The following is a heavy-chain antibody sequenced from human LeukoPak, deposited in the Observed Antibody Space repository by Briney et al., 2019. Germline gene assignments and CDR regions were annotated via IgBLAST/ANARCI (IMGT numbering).Heavy chain of an antibody. CDR1: GRSIRSVY. V-gene: IGHV4-4*07. D-gene: IGHD3-10*01. CDR3: ARGFGSGTSPIDL. J-gene: IGHJ5*02. Sequence: PSETLSLTCTVSGRSIRSVYWDWIRQSAGKGLEWIGRIYATDLTNYNPSLKSRVTLSVGMSRNELSLTLKSVTAADTAVYYCARGFGSGTSPIDLWGQGALVTVSS. CDR2: IYATDLT.